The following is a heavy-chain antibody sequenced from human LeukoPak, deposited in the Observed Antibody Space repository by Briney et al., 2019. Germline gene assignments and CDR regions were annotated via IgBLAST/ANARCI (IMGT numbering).Heavy chain of an antibody. CDR3: ATVREHLPDAFNI. CDR1: GFTFSSYS. J-gene: IGHJ3*02. Sequence: GGSLRLSCAASGFTFSSYSMNWVRQAPGQGLEWVSSISSSSSYVYYADSVKGRFTISRDNAKNSLYLQMNSLRAEDTAVYYCATVREHLPDAFNIWGQGTMVTVSS. CDR2: ISSSSSYV. V-gene: IGHV3-21*01.